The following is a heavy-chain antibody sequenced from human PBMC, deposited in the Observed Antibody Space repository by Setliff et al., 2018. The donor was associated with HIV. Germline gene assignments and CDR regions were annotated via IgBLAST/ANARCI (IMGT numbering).Heavy chain of an antibody. Sequence: EASVKVSCKASGYTFTSYDINWVRQAAGQGLEWMGWMNPNSGNTGYAQKFQGRVTMTRNTSIRTAYMELSSLRSEDTAVYYCARGGGVYCSGGSCYTSVDFQHWGQGTLVTVXS. CDR3: ARGGGVYCSGGSCYTSVDFQH. J-gene: IGHJ1*01. D-gene: IGHD2-15*01. CDR1: GYTFTSYD. CDR2: MNPNSGNT. V-gene: IGHV1-8*02.